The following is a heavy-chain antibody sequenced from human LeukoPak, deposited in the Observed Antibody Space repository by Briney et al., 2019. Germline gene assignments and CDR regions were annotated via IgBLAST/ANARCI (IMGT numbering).Heavy chain of an antibody. CDR2: INPNSGGT. D-gene: IGHD6-19*01. J-gene: IGHJ4*02. CDR1: GYTFTVYY. Sequence: ASVTVSCKASGYTFTVYYIHWVRQAPGQGREGMGWINPNSGGTNSAQQFQGRVTLTRDTSISTAYMELSRLRSEDTAVYYCARGRAVAGSYYFDYWGQGTLVTVSS. V-gene: IGHV1-2*02. CDR3: ARGRAVAGSYYFDY.